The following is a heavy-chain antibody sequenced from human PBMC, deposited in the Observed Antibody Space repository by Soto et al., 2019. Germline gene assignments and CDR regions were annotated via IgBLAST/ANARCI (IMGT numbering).Heavy chain of an antibody. CDR1: GDTFTSYY. CDR2: INPHGGST. D-gene: IGHD5-18*01. J-gene: IGHJ5*02. Sequence: GASVKVSCKAPGDTFTSYYLNWVRQAPGQGLEWMGVINPHGGSTKYAQKFQGRVTMTRNTSISTAYMELSSLRSEDTAVYYCARQSYGPNWFDPWGQGTLVTVSS. CDR3: ARQSYGPNWFDP. V-gene: IGHV1-46*01.